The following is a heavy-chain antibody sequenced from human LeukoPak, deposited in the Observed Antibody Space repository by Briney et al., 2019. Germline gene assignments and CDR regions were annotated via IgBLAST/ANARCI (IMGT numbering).Heavy chain of an antibody. CDR1: GYSISSGYY. CDR3: ARDYRDSSGYYYYFDY. Sequence: PSETLSLTCTVSGYSISSGYYWGWIRQPPGKGLEWIGSIYHSGSTYYNPSLKSRVTISVDTPKNQFSLKLSSVTAADTAVYYCARDYRDSSGYYYYFDYWGQGTLVTVSS. CDR2: IYHSGST. D-gene: IGHD3-22*01. V-gene: IGHV4-38-2*02. J-gene: IGHJ4*02.